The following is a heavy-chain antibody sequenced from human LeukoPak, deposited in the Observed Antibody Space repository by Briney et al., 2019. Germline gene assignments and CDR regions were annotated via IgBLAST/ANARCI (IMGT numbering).Heavy chain of an antibody. CDR2: IYTSGST. D-gene: IGHD6-19*01. V-gene: IGHV4-4*07. Sequence: PSETLSLTCTVSGGSISSYYWSWIRQPAGKGLEWIGRIYTSGSTNYNPSLKSRVTMSVDTSKNQFSLKLSSVTAADTAVYYCAREAGVAGTFYYYYMDVWGKGTTVTISS. CDR1: GGSISSYY. CDR3: AREAGVAGTFYYYYMDV. J-gene: IGHJ6*03.